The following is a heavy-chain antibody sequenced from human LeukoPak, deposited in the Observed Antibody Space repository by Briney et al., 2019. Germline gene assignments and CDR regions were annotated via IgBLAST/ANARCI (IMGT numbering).Heavy chain of an antibody. V-gene: IGHV3-48*01. J-gene: IGHJ4*02. CDR1: GFTFSSYS. CDR2: ISSSSSTI. Sequence: GGSLRLSCAASGFTFSSYSMNWVRQAPGKGLEWVSYISSSSSTIYYADSVKGRFTISRDNAKNSLYLQMNSLRAEDTAVYYCAKDMLVTTLDYWGQGTLVTVSS. D-gene: IGHD4-17*01. CDR3: AKDMLVTTLDY.